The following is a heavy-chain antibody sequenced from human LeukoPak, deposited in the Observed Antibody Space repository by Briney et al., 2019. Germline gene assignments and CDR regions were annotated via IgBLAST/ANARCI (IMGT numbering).Heavy chain of an antibody. V-gene: IGHV3-30*03. CDR1: GFTFSSSG. Sequence: GRSLRLSCAASGFTFSSSGMHWVRQAPGRGLEWVAVISYDGSHKYYVDSVKGRFTISRDNSKNTLYLQMNSLRAEDTAVYYCARGYYSATVTTDYYCYMDVWGKGTTVTISS. CDR2: ISYDGSHK. CDR3: ARGYYSATVTTDYYCYMDV. J-gene: IGHJ6*03. D-gene: IGHD4-17*01.